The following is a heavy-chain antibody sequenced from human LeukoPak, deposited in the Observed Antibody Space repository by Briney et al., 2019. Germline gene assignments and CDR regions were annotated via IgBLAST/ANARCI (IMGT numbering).Heavy chain of an antibody. D-gene: IGHD2/OR15-2a*01. V-gene: IGHV4-59*01. Sequence: PSETLSLTCTVSGGSISNYYWNWIRQPPGKGLEWIGYIYYSGSTNYNPSLKSRVTISVDTSKNQFSLKLSSVTAADTAVYCCARDRRYFSFWGQGTLVTVSS. CDR1: GGSISNYY. J-gene: IGHJ4*02. CDR2: IYYSGST. CDR3: ARDRRYFSF.